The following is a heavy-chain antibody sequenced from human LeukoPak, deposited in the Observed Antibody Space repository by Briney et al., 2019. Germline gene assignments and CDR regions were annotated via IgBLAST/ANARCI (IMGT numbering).Heavy chain of an antibody. CDR1: GYIFTSYW. J-gene: IGHJ4*02. V-gene: IGHV5-10-1*01. CDR2: IDPSDSYT. CDR3: AKTNDYGDYASDY. Sequence: GESLKISCKGSGYIFTSYWISWVRQMPGKGLEWMGRIDPSDSYTNYSPSFQGHVTISADKSISTAYLQWSSLKASDTAMYYCAKTNDYGDYASDYWGQGTLVTVSS. D-gene: IGHD4-17*01.